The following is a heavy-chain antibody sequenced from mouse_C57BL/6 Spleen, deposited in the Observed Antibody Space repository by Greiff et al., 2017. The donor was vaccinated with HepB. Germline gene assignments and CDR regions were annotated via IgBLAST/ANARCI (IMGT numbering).Heavy chain of an antibody. J-gene: IGHJ1*03. CDR2: INPSTGGT. V-gene: IGHV1-42*01. Sequence: EVQLQQSGPELVKPGASVKISCKASGYSFTGYYMNWVKQSPEKSLEWIGEINPSTGGTTYNQKFKAKATLTVDKSSSTAYMQLKSLTSEDSAVYHCARGAGSPYWYFDVWGTGTTVTVSS. CDR1: GYSFTGYY. CDR3: ARGAGSPYWYFDV. D-gene: IGHD1-1*01.